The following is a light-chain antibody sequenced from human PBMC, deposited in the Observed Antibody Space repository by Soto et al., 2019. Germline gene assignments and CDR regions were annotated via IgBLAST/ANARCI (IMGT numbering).Light chain of an antibody. Sequence: QLVLAQSPSASASLGASVKLTCTLTSGPSSYTIAWHQQQPGRGPRYLMKINSDSSHMKGDGIPARFSGSSSESERHLTISNVQSEDEADYYCQTWDSAIRVFGGGTKVTVL. CDR3: QTWDSAIRV. V-gene: IGLV4-69*01. J-gene: IGLJ2*01. CDR2: INSDSSH. CDR1: SGPSSYT.